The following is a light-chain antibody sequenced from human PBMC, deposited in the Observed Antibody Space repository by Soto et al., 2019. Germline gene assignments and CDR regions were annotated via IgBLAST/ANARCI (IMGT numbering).Light chain of an antibody. CDR2: DNI. J-gene: IGLJ2*01. CDR1: SSNIGNNY. CDR3: GTWDSSLSAGV. Sequence: QSVLTQPPSVSAAPGQKVTISCSGSSSNIGNNYVSWYQQLPGTAPKLLIYDNIKRPSGIPDRFSGSKSGTSATLGITGLQTGDEADYYCGTWDSSLSAGVLGGGTKLTVL. V-gene: IGLV1-51*01.